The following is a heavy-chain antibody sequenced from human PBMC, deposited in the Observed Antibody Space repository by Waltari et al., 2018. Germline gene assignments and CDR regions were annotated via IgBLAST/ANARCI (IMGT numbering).Heavy chain of an antibody. CDR2: IYTSEST. CDR3: ARDGQGAIDY. J-gene: IGHJ4*02. CDR1: GGSISSGCYY. V-gene: IGHV4-61*09. Sequence: QVQLQESGPGLVKPSQTLSLTCTVSGGSISSGCYYWSWIRQPAGKGREWIGYIYTSESTNYNPSLKSRVTISVDTSKNQFSLKLSSVTAADTAVYYCARDGQGAIDYWGQGTLVTVSS.